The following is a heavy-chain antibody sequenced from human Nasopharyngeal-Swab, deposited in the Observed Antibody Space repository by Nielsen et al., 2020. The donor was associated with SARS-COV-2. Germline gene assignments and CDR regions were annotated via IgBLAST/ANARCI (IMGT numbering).Heavy chain of an antibody. D-gene: IGHD5-12*01. J-gene: IGHJ6*02. Sequence: GGSLRLSCAASGFTFSSYWMSWVRQAPGKGLEWVANIKQDGSEKYYVDSVKGRFTISRDNAKNSLYLQMNSLRAEDTAVYYCARESSGYDSDYYYGMDVWGQGTTVTVSS. CDR2: IKQDGSEK. V-gene: IGHV3-7*03. CDR3: ARESSGYDSDYYYGMDV. CDR1: GFTFSSYW.